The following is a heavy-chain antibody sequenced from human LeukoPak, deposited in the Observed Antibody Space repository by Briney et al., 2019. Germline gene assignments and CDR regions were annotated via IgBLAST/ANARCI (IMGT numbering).Heavy chain of an antibody. Sequence: GRSLRLSCAASGFTFSSYGMHWVRQAPGKGLEWVAVISYDGSNKYYADSVKGRFTISRDNSKNTLYLQMNSLRAEDTAVYYCAKDPRVRGVLGVYFDYWGQGTLVTVSS. CDR2: ISYDGSNK. D-gene: IGHD3-10*02. CDR3: AKDPRVRGVLGVYFDY. J-gene: IGHJ4*02. V-gene: IGHV3-30*18. CDR1: GFTFSSYG.